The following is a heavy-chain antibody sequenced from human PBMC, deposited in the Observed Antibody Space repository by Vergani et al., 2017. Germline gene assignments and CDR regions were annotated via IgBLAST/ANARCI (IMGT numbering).Heavy chain of an antibody. Sequence: QVQLVQSGAEVKKPGASVKVSCKASGYTFTSYDINWVRQATGQGLQWMGWMNPNSGNTDYAQKFQGRGTMTRKTSISTAYMGLRSLRSDDTAVYYCARAPDYGDYESMYYYYYYGMDVWGQGTTVTVSS. CDR1: GYTFTSYD. V-gene: IGHV1-8*02. J-gene: IGHJ6*02. D-gene: IGHD4-17*01. CDR3: ARAPDYGDYESMYYYYYYGMDV. CDR2: MNPNSGNT.